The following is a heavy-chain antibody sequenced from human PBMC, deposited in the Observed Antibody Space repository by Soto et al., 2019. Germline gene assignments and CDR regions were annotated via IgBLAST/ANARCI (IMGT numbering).Heavy chain of an antibody. CDR3: ARVYSSGCFDY. Sequence: PGESLKISCAASGFTFSSYWMHWVRQAPGKGLVWVSRINSDGSSTSYADSVKGRFTISRDNAKNTLYLQMNSLRAEDTAVYYCARVYSSGCFDYWGQGTLVTVSS. CDR2: INSDGSST. CDR1: GFTFSSYW. J-gene: IGHJ4*02. V-gene: IGHV3-74*01. D-gene: IGHD6-19*01.